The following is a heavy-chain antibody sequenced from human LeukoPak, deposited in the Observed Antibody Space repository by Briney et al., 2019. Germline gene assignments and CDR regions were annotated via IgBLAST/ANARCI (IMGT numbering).Heavy chain of an antibody. V-gene: IGHV3-48*04. CDR2: ISSSSTTI. J-gene: IGHJ4*02. D-gene: IGHD5-18*01. Sequence: GGSLRLSCAASGFTFSSYSMNWVRQAPGKGLEWVSYISSSSTTIYYADSVKGRFTISRDNAKNSLYLQMNSLRAEDTAVYYCARGVLSAAMVRPNFDYWGQGTLVTVSS. CDR1: GFTFSSYS. CDR3: ARGVLSAAMVRPNFDY.